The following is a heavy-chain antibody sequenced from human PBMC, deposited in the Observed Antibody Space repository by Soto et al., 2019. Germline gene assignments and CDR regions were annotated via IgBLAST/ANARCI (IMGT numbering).Heavy chain of an antibody. J-gene: IGHJ1*01. CDR3: AKDLYSSSWGYFQH. CDR2: ISGSGSST. CDR1: GFTFSSYA. D-gene: IGHD6-13*01. Sequence: GGSLRLSCAASGFTFSSYAMSWVRQAPGKGLEWVSAISGSGSSTYYADSVKGRFTISRDNSKNTLYLQMNSLRAEDTAVYYCAKDLYSSSWGYFQHWGQGTLVTVSS. V-gene: IGHV3-23*01.